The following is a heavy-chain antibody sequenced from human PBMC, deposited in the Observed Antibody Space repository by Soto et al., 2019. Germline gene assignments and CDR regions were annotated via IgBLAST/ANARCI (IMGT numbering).Heavy chain of an antibody. V-gene: IGHV3-21*06. J-gene: IGHJ4*02. Sequence: EVQLVESGGALVKPGGSLSLSCAASGFTFSDYSMNWVRQAPGKGLEWVSSISSSGTYIYYADSVKGRFTISRDNAKNSLYLDMNSLRVEDTAVYFCAREQAKATVVVTAIDNWGQGPLVTVSS. CDR3: AREQAKATVVVTAIDN. D-gene: IGHD2-21*02. CDR1: GFTFSDYS. CDR2: ISSSGTYI.